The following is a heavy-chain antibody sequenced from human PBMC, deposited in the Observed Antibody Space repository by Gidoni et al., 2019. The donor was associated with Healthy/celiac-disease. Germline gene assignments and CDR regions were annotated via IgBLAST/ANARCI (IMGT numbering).Heavy chain of an antibody. V-gene: IGHV1-69*01. CDR3: ARGATTVTTSPPSYSWFDP. J-gene: IGHJ5*02. Sequence: QAQLVQSGAEVKKPGCSVKVSCKASGGTFSSYAIRWVRQAPGQGLEWMGGIIPIFGTANYAQKYQGRVTITADESTSTAYMELSSLRSEDTAVYYCARGATTVTTSPPSYSWFDPWGQGTLVTVSS. CDR2: IIPIFGTA. D-gene: IGHD4-17*01. CDR1: GGTFSSYA.